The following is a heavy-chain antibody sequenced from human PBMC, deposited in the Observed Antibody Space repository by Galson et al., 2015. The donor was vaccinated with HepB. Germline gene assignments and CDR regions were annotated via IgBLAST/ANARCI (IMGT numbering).Heavy chain of an antibody. V-gene: IGHV3-21*01. CDR1: GFTFSSYS. Sequence: SLRLSCAASGFTFSSYSMNWVRQAPGKGLEWVSSISSSSSYIYYADSVKGRFTISRDNAKNSLYLQMNSLRAEDTAVYYCARDIVLWRYYDSSGKGSFDYWGQGTLVTVSS. CDR2: ISSSSSYI. D-gene: IGHD3-22*01. J-gene: IGHJ4*02. CDR3: ARDIVLWRYYDSSGKGSFDY.